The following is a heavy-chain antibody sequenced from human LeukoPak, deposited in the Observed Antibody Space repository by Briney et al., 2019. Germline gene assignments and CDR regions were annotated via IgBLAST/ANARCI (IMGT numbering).Heavy chain of an antibody. J-gene: IGHJ5*02. D-gene: IGHD6-6*01. CDR1: GYTFTSYD. Sequence: ASVKVSCKASGYTFTSYDINWVQRATGQGLEWMGWMNPNSGNTGYAQKFQGRVSMTWNTSISTAYMELSSLKSEDTAVYYCAKIGAAARRTPNPRWFDPWGQGTLVTVSS. V-gene: IGHV1-8*01. CDR2: MNPNSGNT. CDR3: AKIGAAARRTPNPRWFDP.